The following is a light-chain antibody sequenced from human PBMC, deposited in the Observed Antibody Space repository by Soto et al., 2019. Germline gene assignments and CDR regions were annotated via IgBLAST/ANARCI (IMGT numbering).Light chain of an antibody. Sequence: EIVMTQSPATLSVSPGERATLSCRASHSVSSNLAWYQQKPGQAPRLLIYAASTRATGIPARFSGSGSGTEFTLTISSLQSEDFAVYFCQQYNNWTPLPFGGGTKVELK. V-gene: IGKV3-15*01. CDR1: HSVSSN. J-gene: IGKJ4*01. CDR2: AAS. CDR3: QQYNNWTPLP.